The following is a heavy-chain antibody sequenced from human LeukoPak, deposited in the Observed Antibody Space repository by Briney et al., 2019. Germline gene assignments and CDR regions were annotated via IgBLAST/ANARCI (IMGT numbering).Heavy chain of an antibody. CDR3: AKDTWELLFDY. Sequence: GGSLRLSCAASGFTFSSYGMHWVRQAPGKGLEWVAVISYDGSNKYYADSVKGRFTISRDNSKNTLYLQMNSLRAEDTAVYYCAKDTWELLFDYWGQGTLVTVSS. CDR1: GFTFSSYG. V-gene: IGHV3-30*18. D-gene: IGHD1-26*01. CDR2: ISYDGSNK. J-gene: IGHJ4*02.